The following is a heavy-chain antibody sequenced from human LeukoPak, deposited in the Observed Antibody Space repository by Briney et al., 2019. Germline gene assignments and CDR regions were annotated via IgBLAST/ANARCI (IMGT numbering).Heavy chain of an antibody. CDR1: GFSFSSYE. CDR3: ARGGVLPNWFDP. V-gene: IGHV3-48*03. CDR2: ISSSGSTI. D-gene: IGHD3-10*01. J-gene: IGHJ5*02. Sequence: GGSLRLSCAASGFSFSSYEMNWVRQAPGKGLEWVSYISSSGSTIYYADSVKGRFTISRDNAKNSLYLQMNSLRAEDTAVYYCARGGVLPNWFDPWGQGTLVTVSS.